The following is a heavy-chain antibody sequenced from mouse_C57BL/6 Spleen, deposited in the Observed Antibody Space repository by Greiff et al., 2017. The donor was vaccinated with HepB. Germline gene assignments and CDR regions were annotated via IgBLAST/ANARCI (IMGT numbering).Heavy chain of an antibody. CDR2: INPSNGGT. CDR1: GYTFTSYW. D-gene: IGHD2-4*01. J-gene: IGHJ3*01. CDR3: ARSGLGLGQDYDDGFAY. Sequence: QVQLQQPGTELVKPGASVKLSCKASGYTFTSYWMHWVKQRPGQGLEWIGNINPSNGGTNYNEKFKSKATLTVDKSSSTAYMQLSSLTSEDSAVYYCARSGLGLGQDYDDGFAYWGQGTLVTVSA. V-gene: IGHV1-53*01.